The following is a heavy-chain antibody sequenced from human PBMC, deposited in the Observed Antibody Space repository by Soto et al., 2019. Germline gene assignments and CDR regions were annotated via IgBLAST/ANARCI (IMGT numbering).Heavy chain of an antibody. V-gene: IGHV1-3*01. CDR1: GYTFTSYS. CDR3: SRVRCAMGDFDS. CDR2: IIAGNGNT. J-gene: IGHJ4*02. D-gene: IGHD3-16*01. Sequence: ASLKVSCKASGYTFTSYSLHWARQAPAQRLEWRVWIIAGNGNTEFSQKPQGRVTSTRDTSASTVYMFLWNQSNDETTVYYCSRVRCAMGDFDSWGQGTGVTVSS.